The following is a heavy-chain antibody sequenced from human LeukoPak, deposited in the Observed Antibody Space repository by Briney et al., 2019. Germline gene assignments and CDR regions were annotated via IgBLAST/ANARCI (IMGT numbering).Heavy chain of an antibody. CDR3: ARDIFPYYYDSSGDAYPIDY. J-gene: IGHJ4*02. CDR2: INTNTGNP. V-gene: IGHV7-4-1*02. Sequence: GASVKVSCKASGYTFTSYAMNWVRQAPGQGLEWMGWINTNTGNPTYAQGFTGRFVFSLDTSVSTAYLQISSLKAEDTAVYYCARDIFPYYYDSSGDAYPIDYWGQGTLVTVSS. D-gene: IGHD3-22*01. CDR1: GYTFTSYA.